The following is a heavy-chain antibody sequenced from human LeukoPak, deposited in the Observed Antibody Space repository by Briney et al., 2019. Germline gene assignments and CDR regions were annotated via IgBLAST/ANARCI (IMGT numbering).Heavy chain of an antibody. CDR1: GYTLTELS. Sequence: ASVKVSCKVSGYTLTELSMHWVRQAPGKGLEWMGGFDPEDGETIYAQKFQGRVTMTEDTSTDTAYMELSSLRSEDTAVYYWGRPPGYSGSWNNCFDPWGQGTLVTVSS. CDR2: FDPEDGET. CDR3: GRPPGYSGSWNNCFDP. V-gene: IGHV1-24*01. J-gene: IGHJ5*02. D-gene: IGHD6-13*01.